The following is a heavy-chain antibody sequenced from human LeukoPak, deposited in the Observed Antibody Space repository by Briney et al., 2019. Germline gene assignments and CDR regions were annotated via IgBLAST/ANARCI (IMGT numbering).Heavy chain of an antibody. CDR1: GFICSDYA. CDR2: ISSSGSGGNT. CDR3: AKDRTVGASYWYFDL. D-gene: IGHD1-26*01. Sequence: GGSLRLSCTASGFICSDYAMSWARQAPGKGLEWVAGISSSGSGGNTYYADSVKGRFTISRDTSKNILFHQMNTLRAEDTAIYYCAKDRTVGASYWYFDLWGRGTLVTVSS. V-gene: IGHV3-23*01. J-gene: IGHJ2*01.